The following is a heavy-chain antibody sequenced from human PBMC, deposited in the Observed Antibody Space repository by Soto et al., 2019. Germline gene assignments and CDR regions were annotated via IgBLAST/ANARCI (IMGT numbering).Heavy chain of an antibody. CDR1: GFTFSDYY. CDR2: ISSSTSHT. D-gene: IGHD6-13*01. J-gene: IGHJ4*02. V-gene: IGHV3-11*05. Sequence: GGPLRLSCAVSGFTFSDYYMTWIRQAPGTGLEWVSYISSSTSHTNYADSVKGRFTISRDNAKNSLFLQMNSLRAEDTAVYYCARGRGAAADYFDFWGQGTLVTVSS. CDR3: ARGRGAAADYFDF.